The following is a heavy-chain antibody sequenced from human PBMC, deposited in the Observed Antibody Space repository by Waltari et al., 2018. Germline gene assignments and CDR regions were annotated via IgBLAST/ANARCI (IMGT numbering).Heavy chain of an antibody. Sequence: QVQLVQSGAEVKKPGASVKVSCKASGYTFTNYDINWVRQATGQGLEWMGWMNPNTGNTGYAQKLRGRVTMTRSTSISTAYMELSSLRSEDTAVYYCGRAPHGVTMLGYWGQGTLVTVSS. CDR3: GRAPHGVTMLGY. J-gene: IGHJ4*02. CDR1: GYTFTNYD. V-gene: IGHV1-8*01. CDR2: MNPNTGNT. D-gene: IGHD2-21*02.